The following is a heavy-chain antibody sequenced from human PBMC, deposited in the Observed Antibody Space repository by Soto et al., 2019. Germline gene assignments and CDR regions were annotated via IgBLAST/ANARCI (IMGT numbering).Heavy chain of an antibody. Sequence: PGGSLRLSCAASGFTFSSYAMSWVRQAPGKGLEWVSAISGSGGSTYYADSVKGRFIISRDNSKNTLYLQMNSLRAADTAVYDCATDAKMAIAPVHNWSGPWGQGTLVTVSS. J-gene: IGHJ5*02. CDR3: ATDAKMAIAPVHNWSGP. D-gene: IGHD6-13*01. CDR1: GFTFSSYA. CDR2: ISGSGGST. V-gene: IGHV3-23*01.